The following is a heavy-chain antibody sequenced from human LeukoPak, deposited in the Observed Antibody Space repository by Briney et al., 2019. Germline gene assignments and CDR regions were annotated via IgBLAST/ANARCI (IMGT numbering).Heavy chain of an antibody. V-gene: IGHV4-61*02. CDR1: AGSISSGGYY. CDR2: IYSPGT. J-gene: IGHJ3*02. CDR3: ARGIGTSYDSSRDAFDM. Sequence: SSETLSLTCTVSAGSISSGGYYWSWIRQPAGKGLEWIGRIYSPGTNYNYNPSLKSRVTILIDTSKNQFSLKLTSVTAADTAVYYCARGIGTSYDSSRDAFDMWGQGTMVTVSS. D-gene: IGHD3-22*01.